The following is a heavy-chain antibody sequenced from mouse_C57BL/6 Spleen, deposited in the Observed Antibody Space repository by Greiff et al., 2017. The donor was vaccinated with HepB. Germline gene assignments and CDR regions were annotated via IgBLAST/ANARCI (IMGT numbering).Heavy chain of an antibody. V-gene: IGHV1-76*01. CDR2: IYPGSGNT. D-gene: IGHD4-1*01. CDR3: ARIPGD. Sequence: QVQLQQSGAELVRPGASVKLSCKASGYTFPDYYINWVKQRPGQGLEWIARIYPGSGNTYYNEKFKGKATLTAEKSSSTAYMQLSSLTSEDSAVYFCARIPGDWGQGTTLTVSS. J-gene: IGHJ2*01. CDR1: GYTFPDYY.